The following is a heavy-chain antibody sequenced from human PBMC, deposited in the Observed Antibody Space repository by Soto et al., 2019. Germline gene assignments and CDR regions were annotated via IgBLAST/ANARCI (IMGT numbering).Heavy chain of an antibody. CDR2: IYYSGRT. CDR1: GGSIRDYF. CDR3: ARVGGDDFGDSGVLVPVAIGFDP. V-gene: IGHV4-59*01. Sequence: PSETLSLTCTVSGGSIRDYFWTWIRQPPGKGLEWIGYIYYSGRTNYNPSLKSRVSISVDTSKNHFSLQLRSVTAADTAVYYCARVGGDDFGDSGVLVPVAIGFDPWGPGTLVTVSS. D-gene: IGHD4-17*01. J-gene: IGHJ5*02.